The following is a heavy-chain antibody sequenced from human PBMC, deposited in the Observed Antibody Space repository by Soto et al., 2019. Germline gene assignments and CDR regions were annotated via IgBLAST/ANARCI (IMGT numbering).Heavy chain of an antibody. CDR3: ARGDKGGFDL. CDR1: GFTFNYYW. D-gene: IGHD2-21*02. V-gene: IGHV3-74*01. Sequence: EVQVVESEGGLVQRGGSLRLSCAASGFTFNYYWMHWVRQAPGQGLVWVSHIHSDGSRTTYADSVKGRFTISRDNAKNTVYLQMNSLRAEDTAVYYCARGDKGGFDLWGQGTTVTVSS. CDR2: IHSDGSRT. J-gene: IGHJ3*01.